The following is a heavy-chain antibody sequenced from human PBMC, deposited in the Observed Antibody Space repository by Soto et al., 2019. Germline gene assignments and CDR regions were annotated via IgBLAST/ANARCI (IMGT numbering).Heavy chain of an antibody. J-gene: IGHJ4*02. Sequence: QVQLVQSGAEVKKPGSSVKVSCKASGGTFSSYTISWVRQAPGQGLEWMGRIIPILGIANYAQKFQGRVTITADKSTSTAYMELSSLRSDDTAVYYCARERVRGPQPLDYWGQGTLVTVSS. V-gene: IGHV1-69*08. CDR1: GGTFSSYT. CDR2: IIPILGIA. CDR3: ARERVRGPQPLDY. D-gene: IGHD3-10*01.